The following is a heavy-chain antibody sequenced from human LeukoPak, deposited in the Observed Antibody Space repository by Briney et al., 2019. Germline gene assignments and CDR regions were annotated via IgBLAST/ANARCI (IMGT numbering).Heavy chain of an antibody. D-gene: IGHD3-22*01. CDR3: ASPYYYDCSSYYHFFDH. CDR2: INGSGDIT. Sequence: VGTLRLSCAASGFTFSTYAMTWVRQAPGKGLEWVSGINGSGDITYYAASVKGRFTISRDNSKNTLYLQMNSMRTEDTAVYYCASPYYYDCSSYYHFFDHWGQGTLVTVSS. V-gene: IGHV3-23*01. J-gene: IGHJ4*02. CDR1: GFTFSTYA.